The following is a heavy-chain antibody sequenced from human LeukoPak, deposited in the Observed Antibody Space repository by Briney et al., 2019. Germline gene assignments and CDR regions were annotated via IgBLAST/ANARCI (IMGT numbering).Heavy chain of an antibody. Sequence: PGGSLRLSCVVSGFTFSSYWMSWVRQAPGKGLEWVANIKQDGSEKYYVDSVKGRFTISRDNPKNSLYLQMNSLRAEDTAVYYCARGPLQGLAVVPATDYYYMDVWGKGTTVTVSS. J-gene: IGHJ6*03. D-gene: IGHD2-15*01. V-gene: IGHV3-7*01. CDR1: GFTFSSYW. CDR3: ARGPLQGLAVVPATDYYYMDV. CDR2: IKQDGSEK.